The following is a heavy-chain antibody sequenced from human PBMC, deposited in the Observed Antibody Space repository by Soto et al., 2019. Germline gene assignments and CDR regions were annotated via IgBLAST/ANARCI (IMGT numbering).Heavy chain of an antibody. Sequence: PGEALKISCKGSIYTFTSYWIGWVRQMPGKGLEYMGIIYPGDSDTRYSPSFQGQVTISADKSINTAYLHWSSLKASDTAIYYYARRELRETWFDPWGQGTLVTVSS. CDR3: ARRELRETWFDP. J-gene: IGHJ5*02. CDR1: IYTFTSYW. D-gene: IGHD1-7*01. V-gene: IGHV5-51*01. CDR2: IYPGDSDT.